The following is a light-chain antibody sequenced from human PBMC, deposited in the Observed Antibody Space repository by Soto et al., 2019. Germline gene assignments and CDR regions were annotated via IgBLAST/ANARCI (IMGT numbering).Light chain of an antibody. CDR2: GSS. CDR3: QQYGSSPET. CDR1: QSVSSSY. Sequence: EIVLTQSPGTLSLSPGERATLSCRASQSVSSSYLAWYQQKPGQAPRLLIYGSSSRATDIPDRFSGSGSGTDFTLTINRLEPEDFAVYYCQQYGSSPETFGQGTKVDIK. J-gene: IGKJ1*01. V-gene: IGKV3-20*01.